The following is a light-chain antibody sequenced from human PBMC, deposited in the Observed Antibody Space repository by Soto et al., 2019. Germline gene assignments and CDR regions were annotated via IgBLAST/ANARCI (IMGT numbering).Light chain of an antibody. CDR1: QTISSW. J-gene: IGKJ1*01. CDR3: QHYNSYSEA. Sequence: DIQMTQSPFTLSVSVGDRVTITFRSSQTISSWLAWYQQKPGKAPKLLIYKASTLQSGVPSRFSGSGSGTEFTLTISSLQPDDFATYYCQHYNSYSEAFGQGTKVDIK. V-gene: IGKV1-5*03. CDR2: KAS.